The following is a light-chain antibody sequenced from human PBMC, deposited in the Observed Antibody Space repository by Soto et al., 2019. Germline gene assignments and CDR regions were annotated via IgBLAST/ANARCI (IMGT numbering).Light chain of an antibody. Sequence: DIQMTQSPSSLSASVGDRVTITCRASQAINNYLAWYQQKPGKVPTLLISAASTLQSGVPSRFSGGGSGTDFTLTISSLQPEDVETYYCQKFNAVPTFGGGTKVEI. J-gene: IGKJ4*01. CDR2: AAS. V-gene: IGKV1-27*01. CDR3: QKFNAVPT. CDR1: QAINNY.